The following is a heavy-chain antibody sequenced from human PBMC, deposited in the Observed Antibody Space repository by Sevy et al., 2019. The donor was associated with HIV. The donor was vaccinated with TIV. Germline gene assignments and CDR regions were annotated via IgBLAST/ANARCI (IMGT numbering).Heavy chain of an antibody. V-gene: IGHV3-7*01. Sequence: GESLKISCAASGFTFSSYWMSWVRQAPGKGLEWVANIKQDGSEKYYVASVEGRFTISRDNAKNSLYLQMNSLRAEDTAVYYCARGRHNWENYYYYYGMDVWGQGTTVTVSS. CDR1: GFTFSSYW. CDR2: IKQDGSEK. J-gene: IGHJ6*02. D-gene: IGHD1-20*01. CDR3: ARGRHNWENYYYYYGMDV.